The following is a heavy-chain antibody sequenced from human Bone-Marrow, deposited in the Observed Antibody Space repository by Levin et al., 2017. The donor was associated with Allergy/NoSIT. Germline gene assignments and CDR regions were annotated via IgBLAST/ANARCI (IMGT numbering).Heavy chain of an antibody. V-gene: IGHV3-33*01. D-gene: IGHD6-19*01. Sequence: LLGGSLRLSCTASGFTFSRYSMHWVRQAPGKGLEWVAAFWSDGSTKYDADSVKGRFTISRDNSKNTLYLQMSSLRAEDTAVYYCAREGSVTGMRSFDYWGQGTLVTVSS. CDR3: AREGSVTGMRSFDY. CDR1: GFTFSRYS. J-gene: IGHJ4*02. CDR2: FWSDGSTK.